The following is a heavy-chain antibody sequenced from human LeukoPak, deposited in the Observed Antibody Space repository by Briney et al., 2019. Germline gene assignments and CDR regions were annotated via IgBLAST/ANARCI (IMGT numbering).Heavy chain of an antibody. J-gene: IGHJ4*02. CDR3: ARDRTIFGVGRAGLLDY. V-gene: IGHV4-59*01. Sequence: KSSETLSLTCAVYGGSFSGYYWSWIRQPPGKGLEWIGDIYYSGSTNYNPSLKSRVTISVDTSKNQFSLKLSSVIAADTAVYYCARDRTIFGVGRAGLLDYWGQGTLVTVSS. CDR2: IYYSGST. D-gene: IGHD3-3*01. CDR1: GGSFSGYY.